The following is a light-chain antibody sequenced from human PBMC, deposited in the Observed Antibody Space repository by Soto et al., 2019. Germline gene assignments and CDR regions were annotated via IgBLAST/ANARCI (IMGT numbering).Light chain of an antibody. CDR2: GAS. CDR1: QSVSSN. Sequence: EIVMTQSPATLSVSPGERATLSCRASQSVSSNLAWYQQKPGQAPRLLIYGASTRATGIPARFSGSGSGTEFTLTISSLQSEDFEVYYFQQYNNWPRTFGQGTKVEI. J-gene: IGKJ1*01. V-gene: IGKV3-15*01. CDR3: QQYNNWPRT.